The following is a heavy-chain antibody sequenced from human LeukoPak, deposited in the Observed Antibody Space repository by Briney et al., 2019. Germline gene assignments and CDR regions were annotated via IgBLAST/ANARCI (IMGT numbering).Heavy chain of an antibody. CDR3: ARHVEMATMGYAFDI. J-gene: IGHJ3*02. CDR2: IYYSGST. V-gene: IGHV4-39*01. Sequence: KTSETLSLTCTVSGGSISSSSYYWGWIRQPPGKGLEWIGSIYYSGSTYYNPSLKSRVTISVDTSKNQFSLKLSSVTAADTAVYYCARHVEMATMGYAFDIWGQGTMVTVSS. D-gene: IGHD5-24*01. CDR1: GGSISSSSYY.